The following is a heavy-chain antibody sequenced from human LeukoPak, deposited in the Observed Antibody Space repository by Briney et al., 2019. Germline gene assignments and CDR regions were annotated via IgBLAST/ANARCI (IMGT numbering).Heavy chain of an antibody. Sequence: SVKVSCKASGGTFSSYTISWVRQAPGQGLEWMGRIIPILGIANYAQKFQGRVTITADKSTSTAYMEMSSLRSEDTAVSYCARGSDITVYAFDIWGQGTMVTVSS. CDR1: GGTFSSYT. CDR2: IIPILGIA. V-gene: IGHV1-69*02. D-gene: IGHD3-10*01. J-gene: IGHJ3*02. CDR3: ARGSDITVYAFDI.